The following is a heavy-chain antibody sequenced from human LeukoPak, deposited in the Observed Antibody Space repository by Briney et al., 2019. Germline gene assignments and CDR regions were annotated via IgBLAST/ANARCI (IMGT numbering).Heavy chain of an antibody. J-gene: IGHJ4*02. Sequence: GGSLRLSCAASGFTFSSYAMKWVRQAPGKGLEWVSTISGSGASTYYADSVKGRFTISRDNSQNTVYLQMNSLRAEDTAVYYCARLIGLGEVSPYFDSWGQGRLVTVSS. CDR1: GFTFSSYA. CDR3: ARLIGLGEVSPYFDS. CDR2: ISGSGAST. D-gene: IGHD3-16*02. V-gene: IGHV3-23*01.